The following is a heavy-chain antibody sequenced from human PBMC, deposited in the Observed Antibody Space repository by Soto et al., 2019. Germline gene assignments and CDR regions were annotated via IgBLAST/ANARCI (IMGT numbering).Heavy chain of an antibody. CDR3: ALLKSVLPNY. J-gene: IGHJ4*02. D-gene: IGHD2-21*01. V-gene: IGHV1-69*08. Sequence: GASVKVSCKASGGTFSSYTISWVRQAPGQGLEWMGRIIPILGTANYAQKFQGRVTITADKSTSTAYMELSSLRSEDTAVYYCALLKSVLPNYWGQGTLVTVSS. CDR1: GGTFSSYT. CDR2: IIPILGTA.